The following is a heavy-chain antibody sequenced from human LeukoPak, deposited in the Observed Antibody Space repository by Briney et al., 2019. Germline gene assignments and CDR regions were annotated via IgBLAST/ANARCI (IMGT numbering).Heavy chain of an antibody. CDR3: ARGRNWETFYHYGMDV. CDR2: INHSGNT. Sequence: SESLSLTRGISGGSYRGYYWTWIRQLRGKGLEGMGEINHSGNTIYNPSLKSRVTISIDTSKNQISLNMRSVTAADTAVYYCARGRNWETFYHYGMDVWGNGTTVTVSS. D-gene: IGHD1-14*01. J-gene: IGHJ6*04. CDR1: GGSYRGYY. V-gene: IGHV4-34*01.